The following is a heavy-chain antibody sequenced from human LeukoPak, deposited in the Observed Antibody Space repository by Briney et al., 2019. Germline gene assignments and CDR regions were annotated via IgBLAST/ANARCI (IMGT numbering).Heavy chain of an antibody. CDR1: GGTFSSYA. CDR3: ASRYCSSTSCKPRGAFDI. CDR2: IIPIFGTA. V-gene: IGHV1-69*05. Sequence: SVKVSCKASGGTFSSYAISWVRQAPGQGLEWMGGIIPIFGTANYAQEFQGRVTITTDESTSTAYMELSSLRSEDTAVYYCASRYCSSTSCKPRGAFDIWGQGTMVTVSS. J-gene: IGHJ3*02. D-gene: IGHD2-2*01.